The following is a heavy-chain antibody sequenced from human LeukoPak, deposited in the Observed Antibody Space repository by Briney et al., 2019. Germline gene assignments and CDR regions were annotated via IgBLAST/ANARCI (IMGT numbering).Heavy chain of an antibody. CDR3: ARGGHCTNGVCYLFDY. CDR1: GYTFTHYG. D-gene: IGHD2-8*01. CDR2: ISAYNGYT. J-gene: IGHJ4*02. V-gene: IGHV1-18*01. Sequence: DSVKVSCKASGYTFTHYGISWVRQAPGQGLEWMGWISAYNGYTNYAQRLQDRVTMTTYTSTSTAYMELRSLRSDDTAVYYCARGGHCTNGVCYLFDYWGQGTLVTVSS.